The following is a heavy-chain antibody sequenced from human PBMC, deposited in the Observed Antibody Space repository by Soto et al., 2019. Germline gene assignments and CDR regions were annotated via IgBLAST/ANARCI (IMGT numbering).Heavy chain of an antibody. V-gene: IGHV3-30*18. CDR1: GFTFSSYG. D-gene: IGHD3-22*01. Sequence: QVQLVESGGGVVQPGRSLRLSCAASGFTFSSYGIHWVRQAPGKGLEWVAVISYDGSNRYYADSVKGRITISRDNSKNPLYLQMNSLRAEDTAVYYFAKGGYYDSSGYLGWLDYWGQGTLVTVSS. CDR3: AKGGYYDSSGYLGWLDY. CDR2: ISYDGSNR. J-gene: IGHJ4*02.